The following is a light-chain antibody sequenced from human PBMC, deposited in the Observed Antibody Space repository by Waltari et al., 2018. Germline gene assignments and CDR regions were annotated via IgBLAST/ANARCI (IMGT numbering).Light chain of an antibody. J-gene: IGLJ2*01. V-gene: IGLV2-8*01. CDR3: SSYAGSNNFVV. Sequence: QSALTQPPSASGSPGQSVTISCTGTSSDVGGSSFVSWYQQHPGKAPKLMIFEVSKRPSGVPDRFSGSKSGNTASLTVSGLQAEDEADYYCSSYAGSNNFVVFGGGTKLTVL. CDR2: EVS. CDR1: SSDVGGSSF.